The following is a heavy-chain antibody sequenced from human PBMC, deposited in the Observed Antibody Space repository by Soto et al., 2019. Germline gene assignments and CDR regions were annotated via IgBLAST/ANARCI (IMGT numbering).Heavy chain of an antibody. CDR2: VTSGGTT. J-gene: IGHJ4*02. V-gene: IGHV3-23*04. D-gene: IGHD3-3*01. Sequence: EAQLVESGGGLVQPGGSLRLSCAASGFAFGSYAMNWVRQAPGKGLEWVSAVTSGGTTYYADSMGGRLTISRNNSKNTLYLQMNSLRAEDTAVYYCATELRYLEWFARPDYWGQGTLVTVSS. CDR3: ATELRYLEWFARPDY. CDR1: GFAFGSYA.